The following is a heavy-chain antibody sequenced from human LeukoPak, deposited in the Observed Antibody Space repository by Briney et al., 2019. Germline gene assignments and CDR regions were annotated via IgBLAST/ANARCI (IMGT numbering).Heavy chain of an antibody. J-gene: IGHJ4*02. D-gene: IGHD2-15*01. V-gene: IGHV3-23*01. CDR2: ISVSGNT. CDR3: AKAPVTTCSGAYCYPFDY. Sequence: GGSLRLSCAASGFTFSSYAMSWVRQGPGKGLEWVSAISVSGNTYHADSVKGRFTSSRDSSKNTLYLQMNSLRAGDAAVYYCAKAPVTTCSGAYCYPFDYWGQGSLVTVSS. CDR1: GFTFSSYA.